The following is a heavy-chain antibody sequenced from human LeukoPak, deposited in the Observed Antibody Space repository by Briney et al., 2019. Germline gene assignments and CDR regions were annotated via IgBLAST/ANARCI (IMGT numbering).Heavy chain of an antibody. D-gene: IGHD2-2*01. Sequence: GRSLRLSCAASGFTFSSYGMHWVRQAPGKGVEGVAVIWYDGSNKYYADSVKGGFTISRDNSKNRLYMQMNSLRAEDTAGYYCARDQPALGIDYWGQGTLVTVSS. J-gene: IGHJ4*02. CDR1: GFTFSSYG. CDR2: IWYDGSNK. V-gene: IGHV3-33*01. CDR3: ARDQPALGIDY.